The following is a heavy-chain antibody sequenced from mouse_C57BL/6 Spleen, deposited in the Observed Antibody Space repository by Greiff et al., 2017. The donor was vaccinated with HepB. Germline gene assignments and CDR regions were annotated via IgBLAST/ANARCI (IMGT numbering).Heavy chain of an antibody. D-gene: IGHD4-1*01. CDR2: IYPGSGNT. Sequence: QVQLQQSGAELVRPGASVKLSCKASGYTFTDYYINWVQQRPGQGLEWIARIYPGSGNTYYNEKFKGKATLTAEKSSSTAYMQLSSLTSEDSAVYFCAALDYAMDYWGQGTSVTVSS. CDR3: AALDYAMDY. V-gene: IGHV1-76*01. CDR1: GYTFTDYY. J-gene: IGHJ4*01.